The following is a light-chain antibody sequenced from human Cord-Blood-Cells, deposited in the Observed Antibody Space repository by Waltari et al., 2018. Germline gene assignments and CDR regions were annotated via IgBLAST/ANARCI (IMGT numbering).Light chain of an antibody. V-gene: IGLV2-14*01. Sequence: QSALTQPASVSGSPGQSITISCTGTSSDVGGYNYVSWYPQHPGKAPKLMIFEVSNRPSGVSNRFSGSKSGYTASLTISGLQAEDEADYYCSSYTSSSTLVVFGGGTKLTVL. CDR2: EVS. CDR3: SSYTSSSTLVV. CDR1: SSDVGGYNY. J-gene: IGLJ2*01.